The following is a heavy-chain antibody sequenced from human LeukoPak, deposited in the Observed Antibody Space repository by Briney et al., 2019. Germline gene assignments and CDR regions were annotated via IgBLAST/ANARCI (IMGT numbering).Heavy chain of an antibody. Sequence: ASVKVSCKASGYTFTRYAMHWGRQAPGLRLELMGWINAGNGNTKYSQQFQGRVTITRDTSASTAYMELSSLRSEDTAVYYCAREGPLPGIAVAGEIDYWGQGTLVTVSS. CDR1: GYTFTRYA. CDR2: INAGNGNT. V-gene: IGHV1-3*01. D-gene: IGHD6-19*01. J-gene: IGHJ4*02. CDR3: AREGPLPGIAVAGEIDY.